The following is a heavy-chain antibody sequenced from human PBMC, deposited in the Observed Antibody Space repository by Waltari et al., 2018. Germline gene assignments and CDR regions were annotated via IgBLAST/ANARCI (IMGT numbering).Heavy chain of an antibody. D-gene: IGHD2-2*01. CDR2: MNPSTGNT. J-gene: IGHJ5*02. Sequence: QLQLVQSGAEVKKPGASVKVSCKASGYTFTTYDINWVRQATGQGLEWMGWMNPSTGNTGFAQKFQGRVTMTRITSINTAYMELSSLTSDDTAVYYCARGRGRSAVPAAIRAGWFDPWGQGTLVTVSS. CDR1: GYTFTTYD. CDR3: ARGRGRSAVPAAIRAGWFDP. V-gene: IGHV1-8*01.